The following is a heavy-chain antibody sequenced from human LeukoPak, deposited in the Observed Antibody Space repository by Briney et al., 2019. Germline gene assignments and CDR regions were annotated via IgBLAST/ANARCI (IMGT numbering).Heavy chain of an antibody. CDR2: IYTSGST. CDR3: ARHSPALNSFAFDI. CDR1: GGSISSYY. Sequence: SETLSLTCTVSGGSISSYYWSWIRQPAGKGLEWIGRIYTSGSTNYNPSLKSRVTISVDTSKNQFSLNLSSVTAADTAVYYCARHSPALNSFAFDIWGQGTMVTVSS. V-gene: IGHV4-4*07. D-gene: IGHD4-23*01. J-gene: IGHJ3*02.